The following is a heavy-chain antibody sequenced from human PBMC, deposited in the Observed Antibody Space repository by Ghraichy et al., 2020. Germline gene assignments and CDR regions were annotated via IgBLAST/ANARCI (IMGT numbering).Heavy chain of an antibody. J-gene: IGHJ6*02. CDR3: ARRGEIPYYYYGMDV. CDR1: GGSIRSYY. Sequence: SETLSLTCTVSGGSIRSYYWSWIRQPPGKGLEWIGYIYYSGSTNYNPSLKSRVTISVDTSKNQFSLKLRSVTAADTAVYYCARRGEIPYYYYGMDVWGQGTTVTVSS. CDR2: IYYSGST. D-gene: IGHD3-16*01. V-gene: IGHV4-59*01.